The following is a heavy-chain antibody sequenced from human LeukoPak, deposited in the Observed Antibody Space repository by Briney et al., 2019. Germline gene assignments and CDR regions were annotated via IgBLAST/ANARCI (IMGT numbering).Heavy chain of an antibody. D-gene: IGHD3-3*01. CDR2: INPNSGGT. CDR3: ARGRKAMYDLWSGYEGYMDV. V-gene: IGHV1-2*06. Sequence: GASLKVSCKASGYTFTGYYMHWVRRAPGQGLEWMGRINPNSGGTNYAQKFQGRVTMTRDTSLSTAYMELSRLRSDDTAVYCCARGRKAMYDLWSGYEGYMDVWGKGTTVTVSS. CDR1: GYTFTGYY. J-gene: IGHJ6*03.